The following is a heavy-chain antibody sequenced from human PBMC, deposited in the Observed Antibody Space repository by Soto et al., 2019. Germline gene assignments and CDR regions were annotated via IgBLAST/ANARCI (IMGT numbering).Heavy chain of an antibody. CDR1: GGSVSSGSYY. Sequence: QVQLQESGPGLVKPSETLSLTCTVSGGSVSSGSYYWSWIRQPPGKGLEWIGYIYYSGSTNYNPSLKSRVTISVDTSKNQCSLKLSSVTAADTAVYYCANGYCTNGVCYTGVDYYYGMDVWGQGTTVTVSS. CDR2: IYYSGST. V-gene: IGHV4-61*01. D-gene: IGHD2-8*01. J-gene: IGHJ6*02. CDR3: ANGYCTNGVCYTGVDYYYGMDV.